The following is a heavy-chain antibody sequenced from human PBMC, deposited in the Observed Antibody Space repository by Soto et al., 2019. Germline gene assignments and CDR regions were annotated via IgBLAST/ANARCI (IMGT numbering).Heavy chain of an antibody. D-gene: IGHD3-10*01. Sequence: SETLSLTCTVSGDSINSYYWSWIRQPPGKGLEWIGYIYYSGSTNYSPSLKSRVTISVDTSKNQFSLKLSSVTAADTAVYYCARFSPLTPGGVAFDIWGQGTMVTVSS. V-gene: IGHV4-59*08. CDR2: IYYSGST. J-gene: IGHJ3*02. CDR1: GDSINSYY. CDR3: ARFSPLTPGGVAFDI.